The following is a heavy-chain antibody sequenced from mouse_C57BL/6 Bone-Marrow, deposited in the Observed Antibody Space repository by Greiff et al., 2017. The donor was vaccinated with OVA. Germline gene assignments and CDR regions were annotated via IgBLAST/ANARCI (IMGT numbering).Heavy chain of an antibody. Sequence: VQLQQPGAELVKPGASVKMSCKASGYTFTSYWITWVKQRPGQGLAWIGDIYPGSGSTNYNEKFKSKATLTVDTSSSTAYMQLSSLTSEDSAVYYCARRGDYGNYGSAMDYWGQGTSVTVSS. CDR2: IYPGSGST. V-gene: IGHV1-55*01. J-gene: IGHJ4*01. CDR1: GYTFTSYW. CDR3: ARRGDYGNYGSAMDY. D-gene: IGHD2-1*01.